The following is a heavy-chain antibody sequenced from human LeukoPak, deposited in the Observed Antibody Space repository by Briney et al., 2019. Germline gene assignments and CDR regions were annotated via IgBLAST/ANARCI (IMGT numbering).Heavy chain of an antibody. J-gene: IGHJ5*02. Sequence: GESLKISCKGSGYSFTSYWIGWVRQMPGKGLEWVGIIYPGDSDTRYSPSFQGQVTISADKSISTAYLQWSSLKASDTAMYYRALVRSLLEPNWFDPWGQGTLVTVSS. D-gene: IGHD3-10*01. V-gene: IGHV5-51*01. CDR2: IYPGDSDT. CDR3: ALVRSLLEPNWFDP. CDR1: GYSFTSYW.